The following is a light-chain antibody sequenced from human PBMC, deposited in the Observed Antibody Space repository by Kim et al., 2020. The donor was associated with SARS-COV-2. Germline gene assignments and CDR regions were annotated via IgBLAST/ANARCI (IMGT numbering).Light chain of an antibody. J-gene: IGLJ2*01. CDR1: HTDMGAYNY. V-gene: IGLV2-14*03. Sequence: PGQSITMSCTATHTDMGAYNYVAWYQQHPGQAPRLLIYDVSNRPSGVSNRFSGSKSGNTASLAISGLQTEDEAHYYCSSYTSGSTLFGGGTKVTVL. CDR3: SSYTSGSTL. CDR2: DVS.